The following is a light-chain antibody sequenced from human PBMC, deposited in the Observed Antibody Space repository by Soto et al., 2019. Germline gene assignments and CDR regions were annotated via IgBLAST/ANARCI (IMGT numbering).Light chain of an antibody. CDR1: RSISTW. Sequence: DIAMTQSPSTVSASVGDRVTITCRASRSISTWLAWYQQKPGKAPKLLIYKASTLESGGPSRFSGSGSGTEFTLTISSVQPDDFATYSCQQYNSIPLTFGGGTKVEIK. CDR3: QQYNSIPLT. V-gene: IGKV1-5*03. CDR2: KAS. J-gene: IGKJ4*01.